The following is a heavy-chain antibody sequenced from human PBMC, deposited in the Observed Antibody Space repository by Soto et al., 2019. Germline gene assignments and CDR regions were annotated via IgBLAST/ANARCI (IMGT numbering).Heavy chain of an antibody. J-gene: IGHJ5*02. CDR3: AREGYDFWSGYYGNWFDP. Sequence: ASVKVSCKASGYTFTSYYMHWVRQAPGQGLEWMGIINPSGGSTSYAQKFQGRVTMTRDTSTSTVYMELSSLRSEDTAVYYCAREGYDFWSGYYGNWFDPWGQGTLVTVSS. CDR2: INPSGGST. V-gene: IGHV1-46*03. D-gene: IGHD3-3*01. CDR1: GYTFTSYY.